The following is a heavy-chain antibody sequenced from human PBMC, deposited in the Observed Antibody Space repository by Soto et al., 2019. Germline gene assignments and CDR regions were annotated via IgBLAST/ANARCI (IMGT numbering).Heavy chain of an antibody. D-gene: IGHD3-16*01. V-gene: IGHV4-39*01. CDR2: QYYAGST. CDR1: GGSISSGFYY. Sequence: QLQLQESGPGLVKPSETLSLTCNVSGGSISSGFYYWGWIRQPPGKGLEYIGSQYYAGSTYYNPSLKSRVTTLVDTSKNQFSLKLSSVTAADTATYFCARGDDFAGNDYLDFWGQGTLVTVSS. CDR3: ARGDDFAGNDYLDF. J-gene: IGHJ4*02.